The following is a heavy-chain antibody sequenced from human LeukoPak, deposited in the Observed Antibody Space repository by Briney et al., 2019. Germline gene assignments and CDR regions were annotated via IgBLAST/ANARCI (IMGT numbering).Heavy chain of an antibody. Sequence: PGGSLRLSCAASGFTFSSYAMSWVRQAPGKGLEWVSAISGSGGSTYYADSVKGRFTISRDNSKNTLYLQMNSLRAEDTAVYYSAKSNYYGSERDAFDIWGQGTMVTVSS. CDR2: ISGSGGST. CDR3: AKSNYYGSERDAFDI. CDR1: GFTFSSYA. J-gene: IGHJ3*02. D-gene: IGHD3-10*01. V-gene: IGHV3-23*01.